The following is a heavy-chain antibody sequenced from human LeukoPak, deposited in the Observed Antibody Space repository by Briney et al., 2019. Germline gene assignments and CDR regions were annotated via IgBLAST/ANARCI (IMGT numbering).Heavy chain of an antibody. CDR1: GFTFSNNA. Sequence: PGGSLRLSCAASGFTFSNNAMSWVRQAPGKGLEWVSAISGSGGSTYYADSVKGRFTISRDNSNNTLYLQMNSLRAEDTAVYYCAKDVGPFLITSGYYPHFDYWGQGTLVTVSS. V-gene: IGHV3-23*01. CDR3: AKDVGPFLITSGYYPHFDY. CDR2: ISGSGGST. J-gene: IGHJ4*02. D-gene: IGHD3-22*01.